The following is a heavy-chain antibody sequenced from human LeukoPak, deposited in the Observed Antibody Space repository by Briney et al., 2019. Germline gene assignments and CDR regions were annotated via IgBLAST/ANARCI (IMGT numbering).Heavy chain of an antibody. CDR2: IKSKTDGGTT. V-gene: IGHV3-15*01. J-gene: IGHJ4*02. Sequence: GGSLRVSCAASGFTFSNAWMSWVRQAPGKGLEWVGRIKSKTDGGTTDYAAPVKGRFTISRDDSKNTLYLQMNSLKTEDTAVYYCRRGIVVVPGQTDYWGQGTLVTVSS. CDR3: RRGIVVVPGQTDY. D-gene: IGHD2-2*01. CDR1: GFTFSNAW.